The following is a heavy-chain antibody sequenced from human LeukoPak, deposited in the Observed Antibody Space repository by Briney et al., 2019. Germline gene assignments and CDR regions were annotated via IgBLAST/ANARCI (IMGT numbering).Heavy chain of an antibody. CDR2: ISWNSGSI. V-gene: IGHV3-9*01. CDR1: GFTFDDYA. D-gene: IGHD2-2*01. J-gene: IGHJ4*02. Sequence: PGGSLRLSCAASGFTFDDYAMHWARQAPGKGLEWVSGISWNSGSIGYADSVKGRFTISRDNAKNSLYLQMNSLRAEDTALYYCAKDMGYCSSTSCYVFDYWGQGTLVTVSS. CDR3: AKDMGYCSSTSCYVFDY.